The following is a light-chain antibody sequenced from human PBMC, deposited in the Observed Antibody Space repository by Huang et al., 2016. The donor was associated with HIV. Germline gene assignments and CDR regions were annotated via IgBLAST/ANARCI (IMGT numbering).Light chain of an antibody. CDR2: SAS. J-gene: IGKJ5*01. CDR1: QSISTY. V-gene: IGKV1-39*01. CDR3: QQSYSALSS. Sequence: IQMTQSPTSLSASVGDRVSIACRASQSISTYLNWYQQKPGKAPKLLISSASALHSGVASRFRGSGSGTDFTLTIRGLQLDDFATYYCQQSYSALSSFGPGTRL.